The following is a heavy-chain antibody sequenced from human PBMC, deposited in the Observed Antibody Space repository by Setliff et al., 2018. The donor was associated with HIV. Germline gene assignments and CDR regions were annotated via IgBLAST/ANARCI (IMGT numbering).Heavy chain of an antibody. CDR2: IYSSGSGRT. D-gene: IGHD6-19*01. Sequence: SETLSLTCTVSGGSVTSSTYYWGWIRQPPGKRLEWIGNIYSSGSGRTYYSPSLKSRVTISVDTSKNQFSLKLSSVTAADTAVYYCAKGVAGLQYYYYYMDVWGKGTTVTVSS. CDR1: GGSVTSSTYY. J-gene: IGHJ6*03. V-gene: IGHV4-39*07. CDR3: AKGVAGLQYYYYYMDV.